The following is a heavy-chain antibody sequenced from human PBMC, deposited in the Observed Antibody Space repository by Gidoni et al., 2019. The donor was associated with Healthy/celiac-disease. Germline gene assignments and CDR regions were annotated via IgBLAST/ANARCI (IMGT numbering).Heavy chain of an antibody. Sequence: QVQLQESGPGLVKPSGTLSLTCAVSGGSISSSNWWSWVRQPPGKGLEWIGEIYHSGSTNYNPSLKSRVTISVDKSKNQFSLKLSSVTAADTAVYYCASVGGFLTGYVPNWYFDLWGRGTLVTVSS. CDR1: GGSISSSNW. J-gene: IGHJ2*01. D-gene: IGHD3-9*01. CDR2: IYHSGST. V-gene: IGHV4-4*02. CDR3: ASVGGFLTGYVPNWYFDL.